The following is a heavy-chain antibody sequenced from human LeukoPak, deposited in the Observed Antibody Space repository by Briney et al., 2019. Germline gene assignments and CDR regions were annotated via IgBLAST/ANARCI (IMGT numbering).Heavy chain of an antibody. CDR1: GFTFSSYA. V-gene: IGHV3-23*01. J-gene: IGHJ4*02. Sequence: PGGSLRPSCAASGFTFSSYAMSWVRQAPGKGLEWVSAISGSGGSTYYADSVKGRFTISRDNSKNTLYLQMNSLRAEDTAVYYCAKGLKSVDYFDYWGQGTLVTVSS. CDR2: ISGSGGST. CDR3: AKGLKSVDYFDY.